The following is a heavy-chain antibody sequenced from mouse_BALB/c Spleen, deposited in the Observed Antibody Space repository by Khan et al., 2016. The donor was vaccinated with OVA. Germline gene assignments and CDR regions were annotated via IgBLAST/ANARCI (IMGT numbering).Heavy chain of an antibody. V-gene: IGHV1-77*01. J-gene: IGHJ2*01. CDR1: GYTFTYYV. Sequence: QVQLKESGPELVKPGASVKMSCKASGYTFTYYVITWVKQRTGQGIEWIGEIYPGSDNAYYNERFTGKATLTADKSSNTTHMQLSSLTSEDSAFYCCARGDGYDVYFDYWGQGTTLTVSS. D-gene: IGHD2-2*01. CDR3: ARGDGYDVYFDY. CDR2: IYPGSDNA.